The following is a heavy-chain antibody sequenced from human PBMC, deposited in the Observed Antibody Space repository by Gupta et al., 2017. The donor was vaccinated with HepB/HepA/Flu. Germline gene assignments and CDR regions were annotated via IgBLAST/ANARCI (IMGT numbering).Heavy chain of an antibody. D-gene: IGHD2-15*01. J-gene: IGHJ5*02. CDR3: ARDRRGYCSSGYCTGFDP. Sequence: QVQLVESGGGVVQPGRSLRLSCAVSGFTFSNYAMHRVRPAPGKGLEWVAVISYDGSNKYYGDSVKGRFTISRDNSKNTLYLQMNSLRTEDTALYYCARDRRGYCSSGYCTGFDPWGQGTLVTVSP. V-gene: IGHV3-30-3*01. CDR2: ISYDGSNK. CDR1: GFTFSNYA.